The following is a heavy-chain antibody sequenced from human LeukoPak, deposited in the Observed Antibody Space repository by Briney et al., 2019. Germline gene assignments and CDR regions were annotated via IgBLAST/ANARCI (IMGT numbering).Heavy chain of an antibody. D-gene: IGHD1-26*01. V-gene: IGHV3-48*01. J-gene: IGHJ4*02. Sequence: PGGSLRLSCAASGFTFSSYAMSWVRQAPGKGLEWVSYISSSSSTIYYADSVKGRFTISRDNAKNSLYLQMNSLRAEDTAVYYCARVSVIWGSYLFDYWGQGTLVTVSS. CDR3: ARVSVIWGSYLFDY. CDR2: ISSSSSTI. CDR1: GFTFSSYA.